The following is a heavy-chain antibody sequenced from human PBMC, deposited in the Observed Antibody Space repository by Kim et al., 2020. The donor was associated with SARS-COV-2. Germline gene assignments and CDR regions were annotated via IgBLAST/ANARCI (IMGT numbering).Heavy chain of an antibody. CDR1: GLTFSSSD. Sequence: GGSLRLSCAASGLTFSSSDLSWARQAPGKGLEWVSTINGGGVGTYYTYSVKGRFTISRDNSENTLYLQMNSLRAEDTAIYYCAKGGIAGYFDFWGQGTLVTVSS. CDR2: INGGGVGT. V-gene: IGHV3-23*01. D-gene: IGHD1-20*01. J-gene: IGHJ4*02. CDR3: AKGGIAGYFDF.